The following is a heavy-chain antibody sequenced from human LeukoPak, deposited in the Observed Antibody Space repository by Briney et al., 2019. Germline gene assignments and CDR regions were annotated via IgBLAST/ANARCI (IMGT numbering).Heavy chain of an antibody. CDR3: ARDPRISTVLTPFDY. CDR1: GFRLNSYW. V-gene: IGHV3-74*03. D-gene: IGHD4-17*01. J-gene: IGHJ4*02. CDR2: IKTDGSIT. Sequence: PGGSLRLSCAGSGFRLNSYWMHWVRQAPGKGLEWVSGIKTDGSITTYADSVRGRFTISRDNDKNTLYLQMNSLRAEDTAVYYCARDPRISTVLTPFDYWGQGTLVTVSS.